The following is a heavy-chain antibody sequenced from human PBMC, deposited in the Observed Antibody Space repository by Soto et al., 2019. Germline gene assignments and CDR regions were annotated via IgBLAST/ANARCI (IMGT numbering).Heavy chain of an antibody. CDR1: GGSITRDF. J-gene: IGHJ4*02. CDR3: AGVLTGSSVFDF. Sequence: PGTLSLTCTGSGGSITRDFWHWIRQPPGKGLEWIGYISYSGSTINYNPSLKSRATISLDTSNNQFSLTLSSVTAADTAVYYCAGVLTGSSVFDFRGQGTLVTLSS. V-gene: IGHV4-59*01. D-gene: IGHD1-26*01. CDR2: ISYSGSTI.